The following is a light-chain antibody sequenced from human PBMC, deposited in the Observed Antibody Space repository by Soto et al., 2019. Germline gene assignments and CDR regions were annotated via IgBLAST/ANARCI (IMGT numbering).Light chain of an antibody. J-gene: IGKJ3*01. V-gene: IGKV3-15*01. CDR1: QSVSIN. Sequence: EIVFSHSPRPLFLSPGERATLSCRASQSVSINLAWYQQRPGQAPRLLIYGASTRATGIPARFSGSGSGTDFTLTISSLQSEDFAVYYCQQYNNWPQTFGPGTKVDIK. CDR3: QQYNNWPQT. CDR2: GAS.